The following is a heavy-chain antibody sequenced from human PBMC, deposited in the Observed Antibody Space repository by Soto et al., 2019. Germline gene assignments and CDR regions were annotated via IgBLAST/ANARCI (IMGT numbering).Heavy chain of an antibody. J-gene: IGHJ6*02. D-gene: IGHD3-22*01. CDR3: ARRLYDDSSGFEGGGMDV. Sequence: QLQLQESGPGLVKPSETLSLTCTVSGGSISSSSYYWGWIRQPPGKGLEWIGSIYYSGSTYYNPSLKSRVTISVDTSTNQFSLRLSSVSAADTAVYYCARRLYDDSSGFEGGGMDVWGQGTTVTVSS. CDR2: IYYSGST. CDR1: GGSISSSSYY. V-gene: IGHV4-39*01.